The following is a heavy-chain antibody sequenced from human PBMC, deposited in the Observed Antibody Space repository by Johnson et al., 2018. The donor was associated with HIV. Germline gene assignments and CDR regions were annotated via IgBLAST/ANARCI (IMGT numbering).Heavy chain of an antibody. V-gene: IGHV3-7*03. Sequence: VQLVESGGGLVQPGGSLRLSCAASRFSFNKYWMTWVRQAPGNALEWVASIKEDGSEKYYVDSVKGRFTISRDNAKNSLYLAMNSLRVEDTAVYYCARDGRWGSRDAFDIWGQGTMVTVSS. J-gene: IGHJ3*02. CDR3: ARDGRWGSRDAFDI. CDR1: RFSFNKYW. CDR2: IKEDGSEK. D-gene: IGHD7-27*01.